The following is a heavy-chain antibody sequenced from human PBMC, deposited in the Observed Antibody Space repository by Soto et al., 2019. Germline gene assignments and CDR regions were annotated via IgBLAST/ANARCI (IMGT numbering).Heavy chain of an antibody. CDR3: ARGAGRLLFLEWLPSNFDY. J-gene: IGHJ4*02. Sequence: QLQLQESGPGLVKPSETLSLTCTVSGGSISSSSYYWGWIRQPPGKGLEWIGSIYYSVSTYYNPSLKSRVTISVDTCKNQFSLKLSSVTAADTAVYYCARGAGRLLFLEWLPSNFDYWGQGPLVTVSS. CDR1: GGSISSSSYY. V-gene: IGHV4-39*01. CDR2: IYYSVST. D-gene: IGHD3-3*01.